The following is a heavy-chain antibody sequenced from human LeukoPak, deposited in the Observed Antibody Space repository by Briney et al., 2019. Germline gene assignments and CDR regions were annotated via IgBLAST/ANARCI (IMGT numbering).Heavy chain of an antibody. J-gene: IGHJ5*02. CDR3: ARGVYVWWELHRNWFDP. Sequence: ASVKVSCKASGYTFTNYCMHWVRQAPGQGLEWMGIINPSGGSTSFAQKFQGRVIMTRDTSTSTVYMELSSLRSEDTAVYYCARGVYVWWELHRNWFDPWGQGTLVTVSS. CDR1: GYTFTNYC. CDR2: INPSGGST. V-gene: IGHV1-46*01. D-gene: IGHD1-26*01.